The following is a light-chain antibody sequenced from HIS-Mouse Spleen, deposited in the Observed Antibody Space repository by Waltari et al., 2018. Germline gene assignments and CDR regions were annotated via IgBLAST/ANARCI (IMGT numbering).Light chain of an antibody. CDR1: QDISNY. CDR2: DAS. J-gene: IGKJ4*01. CDR3: QQYDNLQLT. V-gene: IGKV1-33*01. Sequence: DIQMTQSPSSLSASVGDRVTITCQASQDISNYLNWYQQKPGKAPTLLIYDASYLEKGVPSRFSGSGSGTDFAFTISSLQHEDIATYYCQQYDNLQLTFGGGTKVEIK.